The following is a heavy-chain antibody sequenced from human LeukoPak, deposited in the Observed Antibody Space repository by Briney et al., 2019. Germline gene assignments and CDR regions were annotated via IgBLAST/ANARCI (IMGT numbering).Heavy chain of an antibody. CDR1: GFTFSSYS. CDR3: ARDRIAQAFDI. CDR2: ISSSSSYI. Sequence: GGSLRLSCAASGFTFSSYSMNWVRQAPGKGLEWVSSISSSSSYIYYADSVKGRFTISRDNAKNSLYLQMNSLRAEDTAVYYCARDRIAQAFDIWGQGTMVTVSS. D-gene: IGHD6-13*01. J-gene: IGHJ3*02. V-gene: IGHV3-21*01.